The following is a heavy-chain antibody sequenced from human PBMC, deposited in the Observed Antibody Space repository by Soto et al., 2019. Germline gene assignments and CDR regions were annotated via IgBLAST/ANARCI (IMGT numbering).Heavy chain of an antibody. CDR1: GFTFSSYW. D-gene: IGHD5-12*01. J-gene: IGHJ3*02. V-gene: IGHV3-7*01. Sequence: PGGSLRLSCAASGFTFSSYWMSWLRQAPGKGLEWVANIKQDGSEKYYVDSVKGRFTISRDNAKNSLYLQMNSLRAEDTAVYYCAISYSGYYDAFDIWGQGTMVTVSS. CDR2: IKQDGSEK. CDR3: AISYSGYYDAFDI.